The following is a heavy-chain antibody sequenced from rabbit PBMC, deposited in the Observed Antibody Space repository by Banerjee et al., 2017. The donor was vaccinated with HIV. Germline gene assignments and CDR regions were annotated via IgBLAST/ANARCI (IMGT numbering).Heavy chain of an antibody. CDR2: IYTGDGST. V-gene: IGHV1S40*01. CDR1: GFSFSSIYY. D-gene: IGHD1-1*01. Sequence: QSLEESGGDLVKPGGSLTLTCTASGFSFSSIYYMSWVRQAPGKGLEWIAWIYTGDGSTYYASWTKGRFTISKTSSTTVTLQMTGLTAADTGTYFCARNMFLSGGIWFSRLDLWGPGTLVTVS. CDR3: ARNMFLSGGIWFSRLDL. J-gene: IGHJ3*01.